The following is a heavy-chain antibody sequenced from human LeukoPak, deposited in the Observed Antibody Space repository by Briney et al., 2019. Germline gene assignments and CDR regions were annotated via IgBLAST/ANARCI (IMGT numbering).Heavy chain of an antibody. Sequence: PGGSLRLSCEASGLTFSRDWMGWVRQAPGKGLEWVSVISGGGGTTYYSDSVKGRFTISRDNSKNTLYLQMNSLRAEDTAIYYCAKASTFGELNRPFDYWGQGTPVTVS. CDR2: ISGGGGTT. V-gene: IGHV3-23*01. D-gene: IGHD3-10*01. CDR3: AKASTFGELNRPFDY. J-gene: IGHJ4*02. CDR1: GLTFSRDW.